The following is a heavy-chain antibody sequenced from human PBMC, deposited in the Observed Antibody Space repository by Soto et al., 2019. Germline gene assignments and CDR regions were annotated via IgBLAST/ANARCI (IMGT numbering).Heavy chain of an antibody. D-gene: IGHD3-22*01. Sequence: PGGSLRLSCAASGFTFSSYGMHWVRQAPGKGLEWVAVIWYDGSNKYYADSVKGRFTISRDNSKNTLYLQMNSLRAEDTAVYYCAREEEKYYYDSSGYSPPQHWGQGTLVTVSS. V-gene: IGHV3-33*01. J-gene: IGHJ1*01. CDR1: GFTFSSYG. CDR2: IWYDGSNK. CDR3: AREEEKYYYDSSGYSPPQH.